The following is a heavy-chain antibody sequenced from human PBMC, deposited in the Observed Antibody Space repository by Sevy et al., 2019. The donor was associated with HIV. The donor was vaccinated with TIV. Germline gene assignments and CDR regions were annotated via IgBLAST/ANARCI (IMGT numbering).Heavy chain of an antibody. J-gene: IGHJ4*02. CDR2: IFHSGTT. V-gene: IGHV4-38-2*02. CDR3: ARVFPGGRGVGGNY. D-gene: IGHD3-10*01. CDR1: GYSISSGYF. Sequence: SETLSLTCTVSGYSISSGYFWGWIRQPPGKGLERIETIFHSGTTYYHPSLNSRVNISVDTSNNQFSLKLDSVTAADRAVYYCARVFPGGRGVGGNYWGQGTVVTVS.